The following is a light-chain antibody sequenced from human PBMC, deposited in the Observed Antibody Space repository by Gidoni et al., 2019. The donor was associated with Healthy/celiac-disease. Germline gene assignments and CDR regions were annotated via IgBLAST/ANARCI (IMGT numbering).Light chain of an antibody. CDR2: DAS. Sequence: EFVLTQSPATLSLSPGERATLSCRASQRVSSYLAWYQQKPGQAPRLLIYDASNRATGIPARFSGSGSGTDFTLTISSLEPEDFAVYYCQQRSNWPPLTFXGXTKVESK. CDR3: QQRSNWPPLT. CDR1: QRVSSY. V-gene: IGKV3-11*01. J-gene: IGKJ4*02.